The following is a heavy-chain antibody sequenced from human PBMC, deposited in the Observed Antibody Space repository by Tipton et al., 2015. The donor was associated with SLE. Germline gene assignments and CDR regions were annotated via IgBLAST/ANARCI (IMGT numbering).Heavy chain of an antibody. V-gene: IGHV4-59*01. CDR3: ARGAIFGVVTTFDI. Sequence: TLSLTCTVSGGSISSYYWSWIRQPPGKGLEWIGSIYYSGSTNYNPSLKSRVTISVDTPKNQFSLKLNSVTAADTAVFYCARGAIFGVVTTFDIWGQGTMVTVSS. CDR2: IYYSGST. J-gene: IGHJ3*02. CDR1: GGSISSYY. D-gene: IGHD3-3*01.